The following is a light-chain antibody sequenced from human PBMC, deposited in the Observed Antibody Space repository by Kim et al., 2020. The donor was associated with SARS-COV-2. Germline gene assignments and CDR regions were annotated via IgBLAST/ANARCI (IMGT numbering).Light chain of an antibody. J-gene: IGLJ3*02. CDR3: CSYAGTYIWL. CDR2: DVN. Sequence: LTQPRSVSGSPGQSVTISCTGTSSDIGTYKYVSWYQQHPGKAPKLVIYDVNERPSGVPDRFSGSKSGNTASLTISGLQADDEADYYCCSYAGTYIWLFGGGTQLTVL. V-gene: IGLV2-11*01. CDR1: SSDIGTYKY.